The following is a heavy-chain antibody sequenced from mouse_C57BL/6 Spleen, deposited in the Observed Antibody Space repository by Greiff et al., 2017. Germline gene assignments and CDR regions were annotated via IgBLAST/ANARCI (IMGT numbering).Heavy chain of an antibody. J-gene: IGHJ2*01. CDR3: ARHEKRGMITTVRFDY. CDR1: GYTFTEYT. V-gene: IGHV1-62-2*01. D-gene: IGHD2-4*01. Sequence: QVQLQQSGAELVKPGASVKLSCKASGYTFTEYTIHWVKQRSGQGLEWIGWFYPGSGSIKYNEKFKDKATLTADKSSSTVYMELSRVTSEDSAVYFCARHEKRGMITTVRFDYWGQGTTLTVSS. CDR2: FYPGSGSI.